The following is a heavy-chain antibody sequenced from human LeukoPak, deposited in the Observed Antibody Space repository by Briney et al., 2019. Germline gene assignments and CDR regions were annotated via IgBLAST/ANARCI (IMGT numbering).Heavy chain of an antibody. V-gene: IGHV3-15*01. Sequence: GGSLRLSCAASGFTFSNAWMSWVRQAPGKGLEWVGRIKSKTDGGTTDYAAPVKGRFTISRDDSKNTLYLQMNSLKTEDTAVYYCTTGYYDSSGSALGYWGQGTLVTVSS. CDR1: GFTFSNAW. D-gene: IGHD3-22*01. CDR3: TTGYYDSSGSALGY. CDR2: IKSKTDGGTT. J-gene: IGHJ4*02.